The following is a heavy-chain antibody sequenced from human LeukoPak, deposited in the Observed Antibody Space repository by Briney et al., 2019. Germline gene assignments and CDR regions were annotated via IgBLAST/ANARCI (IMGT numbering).Heavy chain of an antibody. CDR1: GFTFSSYG. CDR2: IWYDGSNK. Sequence: GRSLRLFCAASGFTFSSYGMHWVRQAPGKGLEWVAVIWYDGSNKYYADSVKGRFTISRDNSKNTLYLQMNSLRAEDTAVYYCARDRRVRRDGYNEIYFDYWGQGTLVTVSS. D-gene: IGHD5-24*01. J-gene: IGHJ4*02. CDR3: ARDRRVRRDGYNEIYFDY. V-gene: IGHV3-33*01.